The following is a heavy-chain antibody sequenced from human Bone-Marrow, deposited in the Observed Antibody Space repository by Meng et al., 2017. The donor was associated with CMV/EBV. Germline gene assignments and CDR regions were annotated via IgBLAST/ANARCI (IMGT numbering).Heavy chain of an antibody. V-gene: IGHV3-48*04. CDR3: ARIYCGCDCYHPDHWFDP. Sequence: GGSLTLSCAASGFTFSSYSINWVRQAPGKGLEWVSYISSSSITIYYPDSAKGRFTISRDNAKKSLSLQMNSLRAEETAVYYCARIYCGCDCYHPDHWFDPWGQGTLVTVSS. J-gene: IGHJ5*02. D-gene: IGHD2-21*01. CDR1: GFTFSSYS. CDR2: ISSSSITI.